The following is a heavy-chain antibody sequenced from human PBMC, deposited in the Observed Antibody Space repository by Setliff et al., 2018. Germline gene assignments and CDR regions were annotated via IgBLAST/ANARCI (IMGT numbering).Heavy chain of an antibody. Sequence: PGGSLRLSCAASGFTFYNSAMSWVRQAPGKGLEWISLIGHDDITYYADSVKGRFTVSRDISKNTVFLQMNSLRAEDTAVYYCVRDLHWGFDYWGLGTLVTVSS. D-gene: IGHD7-27*01. CDR3: VRDLHWGFDY. J-gene: IGHJ4*02. CDR1: GFTFYNSA. V-gene: IGHV3-23*01. CDR2: IGHDDIT.